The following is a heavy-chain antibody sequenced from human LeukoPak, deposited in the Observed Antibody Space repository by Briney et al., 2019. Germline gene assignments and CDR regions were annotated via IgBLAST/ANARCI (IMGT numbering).Heavy chain of an antibody. Sequence: QPGGSLRLSCAASGFTFTGNSMHWVRQGPGKGLVWVARIHRDGGMTRYADSVEGRFTISRDNAKNTLYLQMNSQRPEDTAMYYCAKGERAAGYRYSGSFFYFAYWGQGTLVTVSS. V-gene: IGHV3-74*01. CDR3: AKGERAAGYRYSGSFFYFAY. CDR2: IHRDGGMT. J-gene: IGHJ4*02. CDR1: GFTFTGNS. D-gene: IGHD1-26*01.